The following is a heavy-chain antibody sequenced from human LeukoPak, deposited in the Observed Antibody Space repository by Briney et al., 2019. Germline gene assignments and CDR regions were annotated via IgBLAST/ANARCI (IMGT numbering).Heavy chain of an antibody. D-gene: IGHD2-21*01. CDR1: GFNVNNAW. J-gene: IGHJ4*02. CDR3: YTSITDY. V-gene: IGHV3-15*07. CDR2: IRGKIDGGAT. Sequence: GGSLRLSCAASGFNVNNAWMSWVRQAPGKGLEWVGRIRGKIDGGATDYAAPVKGRFTISRDDSKNTLYLQINSLEIEDTAMYYCYTSITDYWGQGTLVTVSS.